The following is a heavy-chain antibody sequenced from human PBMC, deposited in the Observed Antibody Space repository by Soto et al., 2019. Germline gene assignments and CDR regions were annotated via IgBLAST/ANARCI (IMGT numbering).Heavy chain of an antibody. V-gene: IGHV1-18*01. CDR3: ASAYYYDSSGYYIYYGMDV. CDR1: GYTFKSFA. D-gene: IGHD3-22*01. Sequence: ASVKVSCKASGYTFKSFAMNWVRQAPGQGLEWMGWINAYNGNTNYSQKFQGRVTITTDTSANTAYMELSRLRSEDTAVDYCASAYYYDSSGYYIYYGMDVWGQGTTVTVSS. J-gene: IGHJ6*02. CDR2: INAYNGNT.